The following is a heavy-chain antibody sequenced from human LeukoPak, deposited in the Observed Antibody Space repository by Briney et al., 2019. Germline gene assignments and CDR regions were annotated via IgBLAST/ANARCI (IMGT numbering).Heavy chain of an antibody. Sequence: GRSLRLSCAASGFTVSSNYMSWVRQAPGKGLEWVSIIYSGGSTFYADSVKGRFTISRDNSKNTLYLQMNSLRAEDTAVYYCARGGSYLSAFDIWGQGTMVTVSS. CDR1: GFTVSSNY. CDR2: IYSGGST. CDR3: ARGGSYLSAFDI. V-gene: IGHV3-53*01. D-gene: IGHD1-26*01. J-gene: IGHJ3*02.